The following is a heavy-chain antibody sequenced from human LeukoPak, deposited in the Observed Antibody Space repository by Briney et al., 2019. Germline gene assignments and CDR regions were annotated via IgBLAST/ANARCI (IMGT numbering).Heavy chain of an antibody. J-gene: IGHJ4*02. CDR2: INPNSGGT. CDR3: ARDKPAEAALDF. V-gene: IGHV1-2*02. Sequence: ALVKVSCKASGYTFTGYYIHWVRQAPGQGLEWMGWINPNSGGTNYAQKFQGRVTMTRDRSINTAYMDLRSLTYGDTAVYYCARDKPAEAALDFWGQGTLVTVSS. CDR1: GYTFTGYY.